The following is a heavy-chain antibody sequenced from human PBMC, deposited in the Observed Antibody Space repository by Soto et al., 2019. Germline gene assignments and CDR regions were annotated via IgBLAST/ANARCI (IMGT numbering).Heavy chain of an antibody. V-gene: IGHV3-9*01. CDR1: GFTFDDYA. CDR3: AKDAFNLVATRLDY. Sequence: PGWSLRLSCAASGFTFDDYAMHWVRQAPGKGLEWVSVISWNSGSIGYADSVKGRFTISRDNAKNSLYLQMNSLRAEDTALYYCAKDAFNLVATRLDYWGQGTLLTVSS. J-gene: IGHJ4*02. D-gene: IGHD5-12*01. CDR2: ISWNSGSI.